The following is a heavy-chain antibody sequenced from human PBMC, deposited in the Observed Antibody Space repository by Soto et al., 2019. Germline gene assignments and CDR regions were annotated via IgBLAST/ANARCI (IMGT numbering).Heavy chain of an antibody. CDR3: AKGVDNYYYYGMDV. CDR1: GFTFNSYG. Sequence: GGSLRLSCAASGFTFNSYGMHWVRQAPGKGLEWVAVISYDGSNKDYADSVKGRFTISRDISKNTLYLQMNSLRAEDTAVYYCAKGVDNYYYYGMDVWGQGTTVTVSS. D-gene: IGHD3-9*01. J-gene: IGHJ6*02. V-gene: IGHV3-30*18. CDR2: ISYDGSNK.